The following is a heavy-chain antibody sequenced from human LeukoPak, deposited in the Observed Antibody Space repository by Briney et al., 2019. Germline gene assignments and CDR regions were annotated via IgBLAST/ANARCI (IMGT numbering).Heavy chain of an antibody. V-gene: IGHV4-59*01. CDR3: ARFGGHYYGSGSYPDAFDI. Sequence: PSETLSLTCTVSGGSISSYYWSWIRQPPGKGLEWIGYIYYSGGTNYNPSLKSRVTISVDTSKNQFSLKLSSVTAADTAVYYCARFGGHYYGSGSYPDAFDIWGQGTMVTVSS. J-gene: IGHJ3*02. CDR1: GGSISSYY. CDR2: IYYSGGT. D-gene: IGHD3-10*01.